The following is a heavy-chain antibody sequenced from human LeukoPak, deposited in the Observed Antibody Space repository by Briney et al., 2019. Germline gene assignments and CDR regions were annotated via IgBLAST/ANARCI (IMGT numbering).Heavy chain of an antibody. Sequence: GGSLRLSCAAPGFTFSDYYMSWIRQAPGKGLEWVSYISSSGSTIYYADSVKGRFTISRDNAKNSLYLQMNSLRAEDTAVYYCARDSFDSSGYYYYYWGQGTLVTVSS. V-gene: IGHV3-11*01. CDR3: ARDSFDSSGYYYYY. CDR2: ISSSGSTI. CDR1: GFTFSDYY. D-gene: IGHD3-22*01. J-gene: IGHJ4*02.